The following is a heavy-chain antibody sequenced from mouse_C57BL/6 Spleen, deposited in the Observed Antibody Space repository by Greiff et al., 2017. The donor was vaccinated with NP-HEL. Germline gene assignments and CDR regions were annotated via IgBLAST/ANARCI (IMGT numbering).Heavy chain of an antibody. CDR1: GFTFNTYA. D-gene: IGHD3-1*01. V-gene: IGHV10-3*01. CDR3: VRDSALGASRAMDY. J-gene: IGHJ4*01. Sequence: EVQRVESGGGLVQPKGSLKLSCAASGFTFNTYAMHWVRQAPGKGLEWVARIRSKSSNYATYYADSVKDRFTISRDDSQSMLYLQMNNLKTEDTAMYYCVRDSALGASRAMDYWGQGTSVTVSS. CDR2: IRSKSSNYAT.